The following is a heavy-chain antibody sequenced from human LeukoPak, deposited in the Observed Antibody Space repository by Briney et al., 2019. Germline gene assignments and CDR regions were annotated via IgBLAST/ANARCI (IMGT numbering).Heavy chain of an antibody. D-gene: IGHD3-9*01. V-gene: IGHV3-48*02. CDR3: ARAQRDFDWLHVLDY. Sequence: GGSLRLSCAASGFTFSSYSMNWVRQAPGKGLEWVSYISSSSSTICYADSAKGRFTISRDNAKNSLYLQMNSLRDEDTAVYYCARAQRDFDWLHVLDYWGQGTLVTVSS. J-gene: IGHJ4*02. CDR1: GFTFSSYS. CDR2: ISSSSSTI.